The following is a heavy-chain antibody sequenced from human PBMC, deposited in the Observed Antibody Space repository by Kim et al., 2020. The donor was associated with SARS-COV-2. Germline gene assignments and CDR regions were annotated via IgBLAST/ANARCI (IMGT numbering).Heavy chain of an antibody. CDR1: GGSISSTTYY. V-gene: IGHV4-39*01. D-gene: IGHD6-6*01. CDR3: ARHVYSSSYYSYYYMDV. Sequence: SETLSLTCIVSGGSISSTTYYWGWIRQPPGKGLEWIGNIYYSGSTYYNPSLKSRVTISVDTSKNQFSLKVTSVSAADTAVYYCARHVYSSSYYSYYYMDVCGKGTTVTVSS. J-gene: IGHJ6*03. CDR2: IYYSGST.